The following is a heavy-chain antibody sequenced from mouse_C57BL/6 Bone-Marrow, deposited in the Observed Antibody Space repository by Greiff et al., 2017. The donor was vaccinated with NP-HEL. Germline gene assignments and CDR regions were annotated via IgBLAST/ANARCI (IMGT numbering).Heavy chain of an antibody. CDR2: IYPRSGNT. V-gene: IGHV1-81*01. CDR1: GYTFTSYG. Sequence: VQLQQSGAELARPGASVKLSCKASGYTFTSYGISWVKQRTGQGLEWIGEIYPRSGNTYYNEKFKGKATLTADKSSSTAYMELRSLTSEDSAVYFCARNGSSYVGFAYWGQGTLVTVSA. J-gene: IGHJ3*01. D-gene: IGHD1-1*01. CDR3: ARNGSSYVGFAY.